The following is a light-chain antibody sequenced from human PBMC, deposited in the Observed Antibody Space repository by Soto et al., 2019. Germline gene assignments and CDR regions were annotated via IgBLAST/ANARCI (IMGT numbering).Light chain of an antibody. CDR3: QQRSNWPPTWT. Sequence: EIVLTQSPATLSLSPGERATLSCRASQSVSSYLAWYQQKPGQAPRLLIYDASNRATGIPARFSGSGSGTDFTLSISSREPEDFAVYYCQQRSNWPPTWTFDQGTKVEIK. J-gene: IGKJ1*01. CDR1: QSVSSY. CDR2: DAS. V-gene: IGKV3-11*01.